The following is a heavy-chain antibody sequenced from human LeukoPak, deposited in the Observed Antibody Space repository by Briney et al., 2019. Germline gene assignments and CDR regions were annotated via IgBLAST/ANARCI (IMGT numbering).Heavy chain of an antibody. CDR3: ARNPVTGTNPKFDY. D-gene: IGHD6-19*01. CDR2: INHSGST. J-gene: IGHJ4*02. Sequence: SETLSLTCAVYGGSFSGYYWSWIRQPPGKGLEWIGEINHSGSTNYNPSLKSRVTISVDTSKNQFSLKLSSVTAAGTAVYYCARNPVTGTNPKFDYWGQGTLVTVSS. V-gene: IGHV4-34*01. CDR1: GGSFSGYY.